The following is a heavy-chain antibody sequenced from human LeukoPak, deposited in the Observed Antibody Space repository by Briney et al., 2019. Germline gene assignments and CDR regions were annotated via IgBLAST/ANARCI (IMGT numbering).Heavy chain of an antibody. CDR3: ARGPGYTAMDY. CDR1: GGSFSGYY. J-gene: IGHJ4*02. Sequence: SETLSLTCAVYGGSFSGYYWSWIRQPPGKGLEWIGEINHSGSTNYNPSLKSRDTISVDTSKNQFSLKLSSVTAADTAVYYCARGPGYTAMDYWGQGTLVTVSS. V-gene: IGHV4-34*01. D-gene: IGHD5-18*01. CDR2: INHSGST.